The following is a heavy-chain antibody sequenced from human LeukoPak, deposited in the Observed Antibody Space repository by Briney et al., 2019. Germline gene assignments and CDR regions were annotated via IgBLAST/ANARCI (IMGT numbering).Heavy chain of an antibody. CDR3: AKDLAYSGSYLDYFDY. CDR1: GFTFSSYA. D-gene: IGHD1-26*01. Sequence: PGGSLRLSCAASGFTFSSYAMSWVRQAPGKGLEWVSAISGSGGSTYYAGYVKGRFTISRDNSKNTLYLKMNSLRAEDTAVYYCAKDLAYSGSYLDYFDYWGQGTLVTVSS. CDR2: ISGSGGST. V-gene: IGHV3-23*01. J-gene: IGHJ4*02.